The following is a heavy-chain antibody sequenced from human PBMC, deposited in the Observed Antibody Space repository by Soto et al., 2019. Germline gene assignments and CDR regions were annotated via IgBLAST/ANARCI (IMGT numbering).Heavy chain of an antibody. CDR1: GFTFSRYA. D-gene: IGHD3-22*01. V-gene: IGHV3-23*01. Sequence: EVQLLESGGGLVQPGGSLRLSCAASGFTFSRYAMSWVRQAPGKGLEWVSVISTSGGSTYYADSVKGRFTISRDNSKNTLYLQMHSLRAEDTAVYYCAKKATAYDSSGYWGTRYYFDFWGQGTLVTVSS. CDR2: ISTSGGST. CDR3: AKKATAYDSSGYWGTRYYFDF. J-gene: IGHJ4*02.